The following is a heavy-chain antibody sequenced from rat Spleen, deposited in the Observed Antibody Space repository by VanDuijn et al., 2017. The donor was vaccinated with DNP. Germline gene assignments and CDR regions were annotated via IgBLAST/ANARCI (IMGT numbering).Heavy chain of an antibody. CDR3: TRGAYRYNPFDY. CDR1: GFTFSDYG. D-gene: IGHD1-5*01. Sequence: EVQLVESGGGFAQPGRSMKLSCAGSGFTFSDYGMAWVRQAPTRGLEWIASINYDGYSTFYRDSMKGRFTISRDNAKSILYLQMESLRSEDTATYYCTRGAYRYNPFDYWGQGVMVTVSS. CDR2: INYDGYST. J-gene: IGHJ2*01. V-gene: IGHV5-20*01.